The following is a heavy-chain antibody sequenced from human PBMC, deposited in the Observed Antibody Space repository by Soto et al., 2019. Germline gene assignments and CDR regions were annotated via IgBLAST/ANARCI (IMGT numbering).Heavy chain of an antibody. CDR2: MYNTGST. J-gene: IGHJ6*02. D-gene: IGHD2-21*02. V-gene: IGHV4-59*01. CDR3: ARDLWGYCGTDCYPLDV. Sequence: EKLSVTYTVSGGFISGYYWSWSRQPPGKGLEWIGYMYNTGSTVYNPSFKSRVTISVDTSKNQFSLKLNSVTAADTAVYYCARDLWGYCGTDCYPLDVWGQGTTVT. CDR1: GGFISGYY.